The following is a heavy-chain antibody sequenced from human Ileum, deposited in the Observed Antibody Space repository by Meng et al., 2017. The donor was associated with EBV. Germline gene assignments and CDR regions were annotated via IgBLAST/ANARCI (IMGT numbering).Heavy chain of an antibody. Sequence: GEGEQSGGEVRKPGSWVKVSCKASGGTFRNSAISWVRQAPGQGLEWMGGIIPMFGAPDYAQRFQDRVTITADESTSTVYMELNSLRSEDTAVYYCARESGRGYSSDYWGQGTLVTVSS. V-gene: IGHV1-69*01. J-gene: IGHJ4*02. CDR1: GGTFRNSA. CDR2: IIPMFGAP. D-gene: IGHD5-18*01. CDR3: ARESGRGYSSDY.